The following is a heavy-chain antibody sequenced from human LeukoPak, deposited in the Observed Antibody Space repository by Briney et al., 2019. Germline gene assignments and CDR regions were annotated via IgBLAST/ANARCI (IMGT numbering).Heavy chain of an antibody. Sequence: GASVKVSCKASGYTFTSYVMHWVRQAPGQRLEWMGWINAGNGNTKYSQKFQDRVTITRDTSANTAYMELSSLRSEDTAVYYCARYYSDSSGYYSLTNWGQGTLVTVSS. CDR1: GYTFTSYV. D-gene: IGHD3-22*01. CDR3: ARYYSDSSGYYSLTN. J-gene: IGHJ4*02. V-gene: IGHV1-3*01. CDR2: INAGNGNT.